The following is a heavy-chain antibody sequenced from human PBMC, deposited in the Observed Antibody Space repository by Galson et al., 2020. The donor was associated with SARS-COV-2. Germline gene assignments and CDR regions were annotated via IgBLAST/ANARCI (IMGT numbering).Heavy chain of an antibody. J-gene: IGHJ3*02. CDR3: ARVEGLWFGELGLVAFDI. CDR1: GFTFSSYA. V-gene: IGHV3-30*04. Sequence: SLKISCAASGFTFSSYAMHWVRQAPGKGLEWVAVISYDGSNKYYADSVKGRFTISRDNSKNTLYLQMNSLRAEDTAVYYCARVEGLWFGELGLVAFDIWGQGTMVTVSA. CDR2: ISYDGSNK. D-gene: IGHD3-10*01.